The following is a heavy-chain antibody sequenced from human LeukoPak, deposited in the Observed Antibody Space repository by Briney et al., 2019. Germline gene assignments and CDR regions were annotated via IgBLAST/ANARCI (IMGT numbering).Heavy chain of an antibody. CDR2: IIPILGTA. D-gene: IGHD4-17*01. CDR3: ASLVGDYGYWFDP. J-gene: IGHJ5*02. CDR1: GGTFSSYA. Sequence: GSSVKVPCKASGGTFSSYAISWVRQAPGQGLEWMGGIIPILGTANYAQKFQGRVTITTDESTGTAYMELSSLRSEDTAVYYCASLVGDYGYWFDPWGRGTLVTVSS. V-gene: IGHV1-69*05.